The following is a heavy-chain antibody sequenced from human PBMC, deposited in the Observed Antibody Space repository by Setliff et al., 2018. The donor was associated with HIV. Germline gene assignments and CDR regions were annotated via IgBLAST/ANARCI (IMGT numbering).Heavy chain of an antibody. Sequence: SETLSLTCTVSGGSISDHYWSWIRQPPGKGLEWIGEINHSGSTNYNPSLKSRVTISVDTSKNQFSLKLSSVTAADTAVYYCARDPEGSYWSRSLTEYFQYWGRGTLVTVSS. D-gene: IGHD1-26*01. CDR2: INHSGST. CDR3: ARDPEGSYWSRSLTEYFQY. V-gene: IGHV4-34*01. CDR1: GGSISDHY. J-gene: IGHJ1*01.